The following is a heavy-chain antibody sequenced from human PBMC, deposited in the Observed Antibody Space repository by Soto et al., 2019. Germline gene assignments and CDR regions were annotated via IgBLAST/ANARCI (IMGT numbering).Heavy chain of an antibody. CDR3: ARGKSTGRFDY. CDR2: INHSGST. Sequence: QVQLQQWGAGLLKPSETLSLTCAVYGGSFSGYYWTWIRHPPGRGLEWMGDINHSGSTNYNPSLKSRVTISVDASKNQFSLKLTSVSAADTAVYSWARGKSTGRFDYWGQGTLVTVSS. CDR1: GGSFSGYY. V-gene: IGHV4-34*01. D-gene: IGHD2-8*02. J-gene: IGHJ4*02.